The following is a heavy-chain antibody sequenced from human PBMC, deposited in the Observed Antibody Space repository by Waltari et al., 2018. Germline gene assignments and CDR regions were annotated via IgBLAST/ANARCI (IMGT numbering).Heavy chain of an antibody. V-gene: IGHV4-4*09. J-gene: IGHJ4*02. D-gene: IGHD6-13*01. CDR3: AREGGSIAAAV. CDR2: IYTSGST. CDR1: GFTFSSYS. Sequence: VQLVESGGGLVQPGGSLRLSCAASGFTFSSYSMNWVRQAPGKGREGIGYIYTSGSTNYNPSLKSRVTISVDTSKNQFSLKLSSVTAADTAVYYCAREGGSIAAAVWGQGTLVTVSS.